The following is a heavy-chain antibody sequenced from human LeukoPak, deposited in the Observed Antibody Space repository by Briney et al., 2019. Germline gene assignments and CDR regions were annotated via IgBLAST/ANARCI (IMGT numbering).Heavy chain of an antibody. CDR3: AKTLGAPAEYFHL. V-gene: IGHV3-30*14. D-gene: IGHD3-10*01. CDR1: GFTFSSYA. J-gene: IGHJ1*01. Sequence: PGGSLRLSCAASGFTFSSYAMHWVRQAPGKGLEWVAVISYDGSNKYYADSVKGRFTIPRDNSKNTLYLQMNSLRAEDTAVYYCAKTLGAPAEYFHLWGQGTLVTVSS. CDR2: ISYDGSNK.